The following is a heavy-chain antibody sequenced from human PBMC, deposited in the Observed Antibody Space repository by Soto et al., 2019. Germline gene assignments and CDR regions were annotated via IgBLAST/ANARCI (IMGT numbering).Heavy chain of an antibody. CDR1: GGSISSSNW. D-gene: IGHD6-6*01. CDR3: AREYSSSSYYYYGMDV. CDR2: IYHSGST. V-gene: IGHV4-4*02. J-gene: IGHJ6*02. Sequence: KASETLSLTCAVSGGSISSSNWWSWVRQPPGKGLEWIGEIYHSGSTNYNPSLKSRVTISVDKSKNQFSLKLSSVTAADTAVYYCAREYSSSSYYYYGMDVWGQGTTVTVSS.